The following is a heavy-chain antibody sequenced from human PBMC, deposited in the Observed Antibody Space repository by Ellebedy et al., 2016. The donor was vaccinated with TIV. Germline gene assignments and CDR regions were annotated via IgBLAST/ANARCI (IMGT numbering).Heavy chain of an antibody. CDR2: IIPIFGTA. D-gene: IGHD5-18*01. CDR1: GGTFSSYA. J-gene: IGHJ5*02. Sequence: SVKVSCXASGGTFSSYAISWVRQAPGQGLEWMGGIIPIFGTANYAQKFQGRVTITADESTSTAYMELSSLRSEDTAVYYCARGYSYGGGWFDPWGQGTLVTVSS. CDR3: ARGYSYGGGWFDP. V-gene: IGHV1-69*13.